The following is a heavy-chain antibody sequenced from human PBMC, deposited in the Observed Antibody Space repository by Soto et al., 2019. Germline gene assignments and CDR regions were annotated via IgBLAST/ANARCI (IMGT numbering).Heavy chain of an antibody. CDR1: GGTFSSYA. D-gene: IGHD3-22*01. V-gene: IGHV1-69*13. Sequence: SVKVSCKASGGTFSSYAISWVRQAPGQGLEWMGGIIPIFGTANYAQKFQGRVTITADESTSTAYMELSSLRSEDTAVYYCARDNGYYYDSSGPFDYWGQGTLVTVSS. J-gene: IGHJ4*02. CDR3: ARDNGYYYDSSGPFDY. CDR2: IIPIFGTA.